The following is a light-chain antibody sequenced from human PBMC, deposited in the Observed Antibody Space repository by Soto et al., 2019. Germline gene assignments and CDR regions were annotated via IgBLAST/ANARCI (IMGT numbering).Light chain of an antibody. CDR1: ETISTF. J-gene: IGKJ5*01. V-gene: IGKV1-39*01. Sequence: DIQMTQSPSSLSASVGDRVTMTCRASETISTFLNWYQHKPGKAPQLLIYAASRLQSGVPSRFSGSGAGTDFTITINGLQPEDFASYYCQQSYSTSPITFGQGTRLEI. CDR2: AAS. CDR3: QQSYSTSPIT.